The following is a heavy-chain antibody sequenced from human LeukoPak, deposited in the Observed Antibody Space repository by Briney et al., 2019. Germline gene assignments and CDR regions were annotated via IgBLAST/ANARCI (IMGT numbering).Heavy chain of an antibody. CDR1: GGSLNPNY. CDR3: ARTSASGATYFDY. J-gene: IGHJ4*02. V-gene: IGHV4-4*07. CDR2: IHFSANT. D-gene: IGHD1-26*01. Sequence: SETLSLTCTVSGGSLNPNYWSWIRQPAGKGLEWIGRIHFSANTHYNPSLQSRVTISVGTSKNQFSLKLSSVTAADTAVYYCARTSASGATYFDYWGQGALVTVSS.